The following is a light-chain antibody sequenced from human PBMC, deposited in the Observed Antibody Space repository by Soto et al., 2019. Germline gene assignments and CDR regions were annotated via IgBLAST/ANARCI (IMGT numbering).Light chain of an antibody. J-gene: IGLJ1*01. CDR2: EVN. CDR1: SSDVGGYDY. Sequence: SGLTQPASVSGSPGQSITISCTGTSSDVGGYDYVSWYQLHPGKAPKLMVFEVNNRPSGVSYRFSGSKSGNTASLTISGLQAEDEADYFCSSYSISTAYLFGTGTKVTVL. CDR3: SSYSISTAYL. V-gene: IGLV2-14*01.